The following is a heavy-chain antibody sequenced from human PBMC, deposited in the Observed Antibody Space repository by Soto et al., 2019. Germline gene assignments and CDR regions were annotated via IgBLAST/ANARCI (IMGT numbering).Heavy chain of an antibody. CDR2: ISYDGSNK. J-gene: IGHJ4*02. D-gene: IGHD2-15*01. CDR1: GFTFSSYA. V-gene: IGHV3-30-3*01. CDR3: ARHPVDIVVVVAATGDY. Sequence: PGGSLRLSCAASGFTFSSYAMHWVRQAPGKGLEWVAVISYDGSNKYYADSVKGRFTISRDNSKNTLYLQMNSLRAEDTAVYYCARHPVDIVVVVAATGDYWGQGTLVTVSS.